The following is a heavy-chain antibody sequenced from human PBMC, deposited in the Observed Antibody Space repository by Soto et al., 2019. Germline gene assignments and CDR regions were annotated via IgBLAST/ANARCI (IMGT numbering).Heavy chain of an antibody. Sequence: LSLTCAASGFIFSSYSMNWVRQAPGKGLEWVSSISSSSSYIYYADSVKGRFTISRDNAKNSLYLQMNSLRAEDTAVYYCARLTTVTTFGSSDYWGQGTLVTVSS. CDR3: ARLTTVTTFGSSDY. V-gene: IGHV3-21*01. CDR2: ISSSSSYI. D-gene: IGHD4-17*01. CDR1: GFIFSSYS. J-gene: IGHJ4*02.